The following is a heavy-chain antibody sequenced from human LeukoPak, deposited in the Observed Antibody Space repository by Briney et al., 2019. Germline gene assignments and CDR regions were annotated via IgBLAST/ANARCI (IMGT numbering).Heavy chain of an antibody. D-gene: IGHD4-17*01. J-gene: IGHJ5*02. CDR1: GGSISSYY. CDR2: IYYSGST. CDR3: ARERHGDYALERVTHGFGP. V-gene: IGHV4-59*01. Sequence: SETLSLTCTVSGGSISSYYWSWIRQPPGKGLEWIGYIYYSGSTNYNPSLKSRVTISVDTSKNQFSLKLSSVTAADTAVYYCARERHGDYALERVTHGFGPWGQGTLVTVSS.